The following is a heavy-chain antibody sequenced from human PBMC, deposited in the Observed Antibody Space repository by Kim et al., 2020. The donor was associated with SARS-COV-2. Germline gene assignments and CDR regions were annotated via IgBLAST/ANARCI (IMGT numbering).Heavy chain of an antibody. CDR1: GFTFSSYW. J-gene: IGHJ6*02. Sequence: GGSLRLSCAASGFTFSSYWMSWVRQAPGKGLEWVANIKQDGSEKYYVDSVKGRFTISRDNAKNSLYLQMNSLRAEDTAVYYCAREPMVRGVINPYYYYYGMDVWGQGTTVTVSS. CDR2: IKQDGSEK. V-gene: IGHV3-7*03. CDR3: AREPMVRGVINPYYYYYGMDV. D-gene: IGHD3-10*01.